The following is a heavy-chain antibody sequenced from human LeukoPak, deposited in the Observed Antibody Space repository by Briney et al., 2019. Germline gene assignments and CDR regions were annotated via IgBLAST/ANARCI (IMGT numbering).Heavy chain of an antibody. Sequence: PEGSLRLSCAASGFNVRSNYMSWIRQAPGKGPEWVSIIYAGDDIHYADSVKGRFTISRDDSKNTLNLQMNSLRPEDTAVYYCARGPIAVPPSYMDVWGKGTTVTVSS. CDR1: GFNVRSNY. CDR2: IYAGDDI. V-gene: IGHV3-66*02. D-gene: IGHD6-19*01. CDR3: ARGPIAVPPSYMDV. J-gene: IGHJ6*03.